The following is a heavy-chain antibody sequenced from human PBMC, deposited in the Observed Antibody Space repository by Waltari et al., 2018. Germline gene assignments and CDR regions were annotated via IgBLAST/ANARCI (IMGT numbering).Heavy chain of an antibody. Sequence: QVQLQESGPGLVKPSETLSLSCSVSGGSIIGFYWSWIRQPPGKGLGWIGHIYSSGTTNYKPSLNGRVTISVDPPKNQFSLKLTSVTAADTAMYYCARDGAAATWADYYYMDVWGEGITVTVSS. CDR2: IYSSGTT. D-gene: IGHD6-13*01. J-gene: IGHJ6*03. V-gene: IGHV4-4*09. CDR3: ARDGAAATWADYYYMDV. CDR1: GGSIIGFY.